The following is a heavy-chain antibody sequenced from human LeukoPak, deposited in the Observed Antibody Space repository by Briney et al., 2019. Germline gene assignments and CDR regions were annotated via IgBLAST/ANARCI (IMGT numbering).Heavy chain of an antibody. D-gene: IGHD6-6*01. V-gene: IGHV1-69*01. CDR1: GGTFSSYA. CDR3: ARHTKPYSSSAERPFDY. Sequence: SVKVSCKASGGTFSSYAISWVRQAPGQGLEWMGGIIPIFGTANYAQKFQGRVTITADESTSTAYMELSSLRSEDTAVYYCARHTKPYSSSAERPFDYRGQGTLVTVSS. J-gene: IGHJ4*02. CDR2: IIPIFGTA.